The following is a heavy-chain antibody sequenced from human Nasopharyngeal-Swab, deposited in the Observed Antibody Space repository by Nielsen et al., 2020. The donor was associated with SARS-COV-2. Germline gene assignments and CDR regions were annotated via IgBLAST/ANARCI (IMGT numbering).Heavy chain of an antibody. CDR2: ISSSGSTI. V-gene: IGHV3-11*04. Sequence: GGSLRLSCAASGSTFSDYYMSWIRQAPGKGLEWVSYISSSGSTIYYADSVKGRFTISRDNAKNSLYLQMNSLRAEDTAVYYCATLYGSGIYAGYYYYYGMDVWGQGTTVTVSS. CDR3: ATLYGSGIYAGYYYYYGMDV. D-gene: IGHD3-10*01. J-gene: IGHJ6*02. CDR1: GSTFSDYY.